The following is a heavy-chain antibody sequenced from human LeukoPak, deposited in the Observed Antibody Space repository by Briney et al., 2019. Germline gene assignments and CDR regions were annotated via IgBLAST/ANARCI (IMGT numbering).Heavy chain of an antibody. CDR3: ARDYGDFGFDY. V-gene: IGHV4-4*07. D-gene: IGHD4-17*01. Sequence: SESLSLTCTVSGGSISSYYWSWIRQPAGKGLEWIGRIFSSGSTNYNPSLKSRVTMSVDTSNNQFSLKLSSVTAADTAVYYCARDYGDFGFDYWGQGTLVTVSS. J-gene: IGHJ4*02. CDR1: GGSISSYY. CDR2: IFSSGST.